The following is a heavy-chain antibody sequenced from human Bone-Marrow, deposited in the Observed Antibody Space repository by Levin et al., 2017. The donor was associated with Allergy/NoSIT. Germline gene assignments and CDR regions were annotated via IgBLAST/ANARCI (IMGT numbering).Heavy chain of an antibody. J-gene: IGHJ6*03. D-gene: IGHD3-16*01. CDR3: GKSAIYDTHYFYYIDV. CDR1: GYALTSYG. V-gene: IGHV1-18*01. CDR2: ITPKNGKV. Sequence: PGASVKVSCKASGYALTSYGITWVRQAPGQGLEWMGWITPKNGKVTIPQRFQGRVTLTADTSTNTAYLELRSLTPDDTAVFYCGKSAIYDTHYFYYIDVWGEGTTVIVSS.